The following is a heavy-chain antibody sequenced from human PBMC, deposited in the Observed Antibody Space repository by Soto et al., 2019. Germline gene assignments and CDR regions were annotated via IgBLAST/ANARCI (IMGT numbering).Heavy chain of an antibody. J-gene: IGHJ4*02. CDR2: ISYDGSNK. CDR1: GFTFSSYE. Sequence: HPGGSLRLSCAASGFTFSSYEMHWVRQAPGKGLEWVAVISYDGSNKYYADSVKGRFTISRDNSKNTLYLQMNSLRAEGTAVYYCARSTGWYYFVVCGPGTLVTVSS. V-gene: IGHV3-30-3*01. CDR3: ARSTGWYYFVV. D-gene: IGHD6-19*01.